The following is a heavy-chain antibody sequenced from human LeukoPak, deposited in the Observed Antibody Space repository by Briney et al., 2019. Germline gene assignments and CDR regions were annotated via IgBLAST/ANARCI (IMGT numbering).Heavy chain of an antibody. Sequence: PSETLSLTCTVSGGSISSGDYYWSWLRQPPGKGLEWIGYIYYSGSTYYNPSLKSRVTISVDTSKNQFSLKLSSVTAADTAVYYCARDFPTGIHPYDFWSGSHFDYWGQGTLVTVSS. CDR3: ARDFPTGIHPYDFWSGSHFDY. CDR2: IYYSGST. CDR1: GGSISSGDYY. J-gene: IGHJ4*02. D-gene: IGHD3-3*01. V-gene: IGHV4-30-4*08.